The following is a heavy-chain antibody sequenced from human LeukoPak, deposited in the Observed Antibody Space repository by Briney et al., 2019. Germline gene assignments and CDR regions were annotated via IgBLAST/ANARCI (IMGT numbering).Heavy chain of an antibody. CDR2: IYTSGST. Sequence: PSQTLSLTCTVSGGSISSGSYYWSWTRQPAGKGLEWIGRIYTSGSTNYNPSLKSRVTISVDTSKNQFSLKLSSVTAADTAVYYCARDTGQWLVGGYCFDYWGQGTLVTVSS. D-gene: IGHD6-19*01. CDR3: ARDTGQWLVGGYCFDY. CDR1: GGSISSGSYY. J-gene: IGHJ4*02. V-gene: IGHV4-61*02.